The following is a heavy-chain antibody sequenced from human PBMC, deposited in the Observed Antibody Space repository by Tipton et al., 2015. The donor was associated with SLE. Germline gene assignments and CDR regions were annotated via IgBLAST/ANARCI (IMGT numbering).Heavy chain of an antibody. CDR2: IYYRGTA. V-gene: IGHV4-28*01. CDR1: GYSISTSDSNW. D-gene: IGHD4-23*01. J-gene: IGHJ3*01. CDR3: ARTFYGGGDAFDV. Sequence: TLSLTCAVSGYSISTSDSNWWGWIRQPPGKGLEWIGYIYYRGTAYYNPSLRSRVTVSVDTSKNQFSLRLNSVTAVNTAVYYCARTFYGGGDAFDVWGQGTKVSVSS.